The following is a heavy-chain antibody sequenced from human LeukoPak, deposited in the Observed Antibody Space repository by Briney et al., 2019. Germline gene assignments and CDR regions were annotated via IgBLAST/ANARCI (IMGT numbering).Heavy chain of an antibody. CDR2: ISYDGSNK. CDR3: ARDRAYSGSYYHDY. V-gene: IGHV3-30*14. Sequence: RGSLRLSCAASGFTFSSYAVHWVRQAPGKGLEWVAVISYDGSNKYYADSVKGRFTISRDNSMNTLYLQMNSLRAEDTAVYYCARDRAYSGSYYHDYWGQGTLVTVSS. J-gene: IGHJ4*02. CDR1: GFTFSSYA. D-gene: IGHD1-26*01.